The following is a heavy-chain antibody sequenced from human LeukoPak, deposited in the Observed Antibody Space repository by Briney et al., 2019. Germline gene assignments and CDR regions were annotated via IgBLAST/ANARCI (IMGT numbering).Heavy chain of an antibody. CDR1: GGSFSGYY. D-gene: IGHD6-13*01. CDR3: ARYSRALDY. V-gene: IGHV4-34*01. Sequence: SETLSLTCAVYGGSFSGYYWSWIRQPPGKGLEWIGEINHSGSTNYNPSLKSRVTISVGTSKNQFSLKLSSVTAADTAVYYCARYSRALDYWGQGTLVTVSS. J-gene: IGHJ4*02. CDR2: INHSGST.